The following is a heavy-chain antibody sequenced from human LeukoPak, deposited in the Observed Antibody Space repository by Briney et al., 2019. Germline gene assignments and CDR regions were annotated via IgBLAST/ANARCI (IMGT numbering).Heavy chain of an antibody. J-gene: IGHJ4*02. CDR2: INTNTGNP. CDR1: GYTFTSYA. D-gene: IGHD6-13*01. Sequence: ASVKVSCKASGYTFTSYAMNWVRQAPGQGLEWMGWINTNTGNPTYAQGFTGRFVFSLDTSVSTAYLQISSLKAEDTAVYYCARGALIIAAAGEEHFDYWGQGTLVTVSS. V-gene: IGHV7-4-1*02. CDR3: ARGALIIAAAGEEHFDY.